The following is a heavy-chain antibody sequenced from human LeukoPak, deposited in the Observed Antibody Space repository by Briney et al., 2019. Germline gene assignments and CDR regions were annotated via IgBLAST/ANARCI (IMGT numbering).Heavy chain of an antibody. CDR1: GFTFSGYW. J-gene: IGHJ2*01. CDR2: IKSDGSST. D-gene: IGHD2-15*01. V-gene: IGHV3-74*03. Sequence: GGSLILSCVASGFTFSGYWMHWVRQAPGKGLVWVSRIKSDGSSTTYADSVKGRFTISRDNAKNTLYLQMDSLRAEDTAVYYCARGYSNWYFDLWGRGTLVTVSS. CDR3: ARGYSNWYFDL.